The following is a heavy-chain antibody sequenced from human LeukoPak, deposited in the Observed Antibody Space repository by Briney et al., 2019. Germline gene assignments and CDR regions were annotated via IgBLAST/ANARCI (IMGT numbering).Heavy chain of an antibody. D-gene: IGHD3-10*01. CDR2: ISWNSGSI. J-gene: IGHJ4*02. Sequence: GRSLRLSCAASGFTFDDYAMHWVRQAPGKGLEWVSGISWNSGSIGYADSVKGRFTISRDNAKNSLYLQMNSLRAEDTALYYCAKADDYYGSGSPDYWGQGTLVTVSS. CDR1: GFTFDDYA. CDR3: AKADDYYGSGSPDY. V-gene: IGHV3-9*01.